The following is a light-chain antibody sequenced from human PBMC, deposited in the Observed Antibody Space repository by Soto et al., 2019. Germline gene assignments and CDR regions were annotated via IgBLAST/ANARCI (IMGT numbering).Light chain of an antibody. CDR2: GAS. V-gene: IGKV1-5*03. CDR1: HSVNSW. CDR3: QQYHSFPWT. J-gene: IGKJ1*01. Sequence: DIQMTQSPSTLSASVGDRVSITCRASHSVNSWLAWYQQKPGKAPKLLIYGASSLEGGVPPRFSGSGSGREFTLTISSLQPDDFAIFYCQQYHSFPWTFGQGSKVEI.